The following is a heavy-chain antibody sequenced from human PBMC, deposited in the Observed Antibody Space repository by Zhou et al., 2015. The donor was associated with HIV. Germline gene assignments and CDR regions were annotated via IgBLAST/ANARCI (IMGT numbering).Heavy chain of an antibody. CDR3: ARGGFRGHGYAYY. CDR2: IIPVFSST. J-gene: IGHJ4*02. V-gene: IGHV1-69*01. CDR1: GGVFSGYT. Sequence: QVLLVQSGAEVKKPGSAVKVSCKSSGGVFSGYTITWVRQAPGQGLEWMGGIIPVFSSTNYAQKFQDRVIMTADESTNTAYLELSSLKSEDTAVYYCARGGFRGHGYAYYWGQGTLVTVSS. D-gene: IGHD2-2*01.